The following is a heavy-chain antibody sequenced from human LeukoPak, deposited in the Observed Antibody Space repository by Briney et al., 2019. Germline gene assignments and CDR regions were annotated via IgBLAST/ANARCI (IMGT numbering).Heavy chain of an antibody. CDR1: GGSISSYY. CDR3: ARALYRGVMDV. Sequence: SETLSLTCTVSGGSISSYYWSWIRQPPGKGLEWIGYIYYSGSTNYNPSLKSRVTISVDTSKNQFSLKLSSVTAADTAVYYCARALYRGVMDVWGQGTTVTVSS. V-gene: IGHV4-59*01. D-gene: IGHD3-10*01. CDR2: IYYSGST. J-gene: IGHJ6*02.